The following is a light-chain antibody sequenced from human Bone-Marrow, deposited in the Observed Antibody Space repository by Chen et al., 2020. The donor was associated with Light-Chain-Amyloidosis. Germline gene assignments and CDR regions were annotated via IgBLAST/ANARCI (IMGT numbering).Light chain of an antibody. CDR3: QVWDRSSDRPV. CDR1: NIGSTS. Sequence: SYVLTQPSSVSVAPGQTATIACGGNNIGSTSVHWYQQTPGQAPLLAVYDDSDRPSGIPERLAGSNSGNPATLTISRVEAGDGADYYCQVWDRSSDRPVFGGGTKLTVL. V-gene: IGLV3-21*02. CDR2: DDS. J-gene: IGLJ3*02.